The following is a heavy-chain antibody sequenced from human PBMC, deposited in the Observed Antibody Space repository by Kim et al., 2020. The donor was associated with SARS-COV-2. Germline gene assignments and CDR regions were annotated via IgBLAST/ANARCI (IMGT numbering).Heavy chain of an antibody. CDR1: GFTFSDYY. D-gene: IGHD1-7*01. J-gene: IGHJ4*02. V-gene: IGHV3-11*06. CDR3: ARDRDGNWNYGSDFDY. CDR2: ISSSSSYT. Sequence: GGSLRLSCAASGFTFSDYYMSWIRQAPGKGLEWVSYISSSSSYTNYADSVKGRFTISRDNAKNSLYLQMNSLRAEDTAVYYCARDRDGNWNYGSDFDYWGQGTLVTVSS.